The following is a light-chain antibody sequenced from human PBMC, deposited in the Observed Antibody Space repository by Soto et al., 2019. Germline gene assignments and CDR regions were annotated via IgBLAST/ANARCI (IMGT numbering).Light chain of an antibody. V-gene: IGLV2-8*01. CDR1: SSDVGGYNY. J-gene: IGLJ2*01. Sequence: QLVLTQPPSASGSPGQSVTISCTGTSSDVGGYNYVSWYQQHPGKAPKLMIYEVSKRPSGVPDRFSGSKSGNTASLTVSGLQAEDEADYYCSSYAGSNTVFGGGTQLTVL. CDR2: EVS. CDR3: SSYAGSNTV.